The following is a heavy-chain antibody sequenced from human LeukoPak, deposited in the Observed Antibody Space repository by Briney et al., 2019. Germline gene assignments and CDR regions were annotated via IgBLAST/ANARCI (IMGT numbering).Heavy chain of an antibody. Sequence: GGSLRLSCAASGFTVNFNYMSWVRQAPGKGLEWVSVIYNGGSADYADSVKGRFTISRDNSKNTLYLQMNSLRAEDTAAYYCVRHLSGWREYWGQGTLLIVSS. CDR2: IYNGGSA. D-gene: IGHD6-25*01. CDR1: GFTVNFNY. J-gene: IGHJ4*02. V-gene: IGHV3-53*01. CDR3: VRHLSGWREY.